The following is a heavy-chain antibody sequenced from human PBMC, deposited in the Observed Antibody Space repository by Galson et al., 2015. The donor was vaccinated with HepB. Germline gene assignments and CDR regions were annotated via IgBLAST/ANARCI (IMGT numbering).Heavy chain of an antibody. CDR2: IIPIFGIA. Sequence: SVKVSCKASGGTFSSYAISWVRQAPGQGLEWMGGIIPIFGIANYAQKFQGRVTITADESTSTAYMELSSLRSEDTAVYYCARGPMVRGVIRDRGYYYGMDVWGQGTTVTVSS. CDR3: ARGPMVRGVIRDRGYYYGMDV. V-gene: IGHV1-69*13. D-gene: IGHD3-10*01. CDR1: GGTFSSYA. J-gene: IGHJ6*02.